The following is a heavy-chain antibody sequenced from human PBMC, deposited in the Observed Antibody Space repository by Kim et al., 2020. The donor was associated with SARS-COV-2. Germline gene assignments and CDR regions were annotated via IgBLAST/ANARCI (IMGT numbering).Heavy chain of an antibody. Sequence: GGSLRLSCTASGFTFGDYAMSWFRQAPGKGLEWVGFIRSKAYGGTTEYAASVKGRFTISRDDSKSIAYMQMNSLKTEDTAVYYCTRDKLQGELPTRGFDYWGQGTLVPASS. D-gene: IGHD1-26*01. CDR2: IRSKAYGGTT. J-gene: IGHJ4*02. CDR1: GFTFGDYA. V-gene: IGHV3-49*03. CDR3: TRDKLQGELPTRGFDY.